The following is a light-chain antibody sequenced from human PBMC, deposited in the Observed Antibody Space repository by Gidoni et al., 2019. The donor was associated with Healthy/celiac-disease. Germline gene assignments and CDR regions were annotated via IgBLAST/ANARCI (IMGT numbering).Light chain of an antibody. J-gene: IGKJ2*01. CDR3: QQRSNWPLYT. V-gene: IGKV3-11*01. Sequence: ELGLTTSPAPPSLSPGERATLSCRASQSVSSYLAWYQQKPGQAPRLLIYDASNRATGIPARFSGSGSGTDFTLTISSLEPEDFAVYYCQQRSNWPLYTFGQGTKLEIK. CDR2: DAS. CDR1: QSVSSY.